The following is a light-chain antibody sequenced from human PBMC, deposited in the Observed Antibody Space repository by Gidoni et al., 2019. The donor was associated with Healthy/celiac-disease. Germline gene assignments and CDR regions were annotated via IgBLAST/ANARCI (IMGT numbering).Light chain of an antibody. CDR3: QQRSNWPPLT. CDR1: QSVSSY. Sequence: EIVLPPSPATLSLSPGERATLSCRASQSVSSYLAWYQQKPGQAPRLLIYDASNRATGIPARFSGSGSGTDFTLTIRSLEPEDFAVYYCQQRSNWPPLTFGGXTKVEIK. J-gene: IGKJ4*01. CDR2: DAS. V-gene: IGKV3-11*01.